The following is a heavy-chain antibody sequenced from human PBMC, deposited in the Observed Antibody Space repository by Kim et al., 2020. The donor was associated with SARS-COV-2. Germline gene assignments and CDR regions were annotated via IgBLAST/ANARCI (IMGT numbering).Heavy chain of an antibody. D-gene: IGHD6-13*01. CDR1: GGSISSYY. J-gene: IGHJ6*02. CDR2: IYYSGST. Sequence: SETLSLTCTVSGGSISSYYWSWIRQPPGKGLEWIGYIYYSGSTNYNPSLKSRVTISVDTSKNQFSLKLSSVTAADTAVYYCARDRVSSSWWDYYYGMDVWGQGTTVTVSS. V-gene: IGHV4-59*01. CDR3: ARDRVSSSWWDYYYGMDV.